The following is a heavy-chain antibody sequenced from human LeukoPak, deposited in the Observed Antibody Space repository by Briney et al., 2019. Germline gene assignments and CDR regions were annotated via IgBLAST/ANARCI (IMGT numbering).Heavy chain of an antibody. CDR3: ARDAYRDRYFDY. V-gene: IGHV3-7*01. CDR2: IKQDGSEK. Sequence: GGSLRLSCAASGFTFTAYWMSWIRQAPGKGLEWVANIKQDGSEKYYVDSVKGQFTISRDNAKNSLYLQMNSLRAEDTAVYYCARDAYRDRYFDYWGQGTLVTVSS. CDR1: GFTFTAYW. D-gene: IGHD4-11*01. J-gene: IGHJ4*02.